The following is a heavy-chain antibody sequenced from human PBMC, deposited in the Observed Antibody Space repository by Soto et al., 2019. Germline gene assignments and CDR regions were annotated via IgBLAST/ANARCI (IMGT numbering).Heavy chain of an antibody. Sequence: PSETLSLTCAVYGGSFIGYYWSWIRQPPGKGLEWIGEINHSGSTNYNPSLKSRVTISVDTSKNQFSLKLSSVTAADTAVYYCAREWPQAGDCSGGSCYPSSARRFDPWGQGTLVTVSS. J-gene: IGHJ5*02. V-gene: IGHV4-34*01. CDR3: AREWPQAGDCSGGSCYPSSARRFDP. CDR2: INHSGST. D-gene: IGHD2-15*01. CDR1: GGSFIGYY.